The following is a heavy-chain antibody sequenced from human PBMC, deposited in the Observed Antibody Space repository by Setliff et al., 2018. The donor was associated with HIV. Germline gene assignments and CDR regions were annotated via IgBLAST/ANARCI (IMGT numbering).Heavy chain of an antibody. J-gene: IGHJ3*02. Sequence: PWGSLRLSCAASGFTFTDYTMNWVRQAPGKGLEWVANIKQDGSEKYYVDSVKGRFTISRDNTKNSLYLQLHSLRAEDTAVYYCARDAAAPAAIEGAFDIWGQGTMVTVSS. CDR2: IKQDGSEK. V-gene: IGHV3-7*01. CDR3: ARDAAAPAAIEGAFDI. D-gene: IGHD2-2*02. CDR1: GFTFTDYT.